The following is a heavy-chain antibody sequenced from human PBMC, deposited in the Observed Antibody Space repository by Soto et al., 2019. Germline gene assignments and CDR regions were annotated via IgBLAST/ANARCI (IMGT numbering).Heavy chain of an antibody. Sequence: QPGGSLRLSCAASGFTFNSYAMSWVRQAPGKGLDWVSAISASGGRTYYADSVKGRFTISRDNSKNTLYLQMNSLRAEDTAVYYCAKDNGDSSPDYWGQGTLVTVSS. D-gene: IGHD4-17*01. V-gene: IGHV3-23*01. J-gene: IGHJ4*02. CDR2: ISASGGRT. CDR3: AKDNGDSSPDY. CDR1: GFTFNSYA.